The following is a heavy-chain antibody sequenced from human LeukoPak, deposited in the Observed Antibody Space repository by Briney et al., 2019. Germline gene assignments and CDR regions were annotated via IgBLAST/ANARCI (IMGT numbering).Heavy chain of an antibody. CDR2: ISSSGGST. D-gene: IGHD3-10*01. V-gene: IGHV3-23*01. Sequence: GGSLRLSCAASGFTFNNYAMSWVRQAPGKGLEWVSTISSSGGSTHYADSVKGRFTISRDNSKNTLYLQMNSLRAEDTAVYYCAKDGSWGSGSYEDYWGQGTLVTVSS. CDR1: GFTFNNYA. CDR3: AKDGSWGSGSYEDY. J-gene: IGHJ4*02.